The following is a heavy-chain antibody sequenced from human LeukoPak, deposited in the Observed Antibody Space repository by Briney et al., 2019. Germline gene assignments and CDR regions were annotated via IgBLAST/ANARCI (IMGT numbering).Heavy chain of an antibody. CDR1: GGSVGSGSYY. V-gene: IGHV4-61*01. CDR2: IYYSGST. D-gene: IGHD3-3*01. Sequence: PSETLSLTCTVSGGSVGSGSYYWSWIRQPPGKGLEWIGYIYYSGSTNYNPSLKSRVTISVDTSKNQFSLKLSSVTAADTAVYYCAREGPSFWSGPDYGMDVWGQGTTVTVSS. CDR3: AREGPSFWSGPDYGMDV. J-gene: IGHJ6*02.